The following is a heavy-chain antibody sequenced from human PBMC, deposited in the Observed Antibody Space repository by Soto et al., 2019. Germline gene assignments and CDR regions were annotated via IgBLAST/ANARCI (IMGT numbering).Heavy chain of an antibody. CDR3: ARLQYTVVTALDI. J-gene: IGHJ3*02. D-gene: IGHD2-15*01. V-gene: IGHV4-59*11. CDR2: IYHTVNT. CDR1: GVSIGSHF. Sequence: QVQLQESGPRLVKPSETLSLTCSVSGVSIGSHFWSWIRQAPGKGPELDGYIYHTVNTNYNPALKSRVTISMDTSENQLSLQLSSVTAADTAVYYCARLQYTVVTALDIWGQGTMVTVSS.